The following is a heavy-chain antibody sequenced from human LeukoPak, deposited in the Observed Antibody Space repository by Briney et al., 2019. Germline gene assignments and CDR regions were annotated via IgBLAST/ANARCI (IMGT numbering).Heavy chain of an antibody. D-gene: IGHD5-18*01. Sequence: GGSLRLSCAASGFTFSNYIMNWVRQAPGKGLEWVANIKQDGSDKKYVDSVKGRFTISRDNAKNSPYLQMNSLRADDTAVYYCSRGPLPVTYSYDYWGQGTLVTVSS. CDR3: SRGPLPVTYSYDY. CDR1: GFTFSNYI. J-gene: IGHJ4*02. CDR2: IKQDGSDK. V-gene: IGHV3-7*04.